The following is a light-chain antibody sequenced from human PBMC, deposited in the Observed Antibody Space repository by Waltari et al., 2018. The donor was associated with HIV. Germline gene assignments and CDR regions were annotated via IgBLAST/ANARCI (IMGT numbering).Light chain of an antibody. V-gene: IGKV1-6*01. CDR2: TAA. Sequence: AIQMTQSPTSLPASVGDRVTISCRAGQDIESDLNWYQQKPGNAPELLIYTAAILQSGVQSRFSGGGSGTDFTLTINSLQPEDCATYYCLQSYSVPYTFGQGTQLDIK. J-gene: IGKJ2*01. CDR1: QDIESD. CDR3: LQSYSVPYT.